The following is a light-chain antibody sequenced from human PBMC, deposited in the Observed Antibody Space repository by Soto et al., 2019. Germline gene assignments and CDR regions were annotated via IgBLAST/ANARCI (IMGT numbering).Light chain of an antibody. CDR2: GAS. CDR3: QQYNNWPLYT. Sequence: EIVMTQSPATLSVSPGERATLSCRASQSVSSKLAWYQQKPGQAPRLLLYGASTRATGIPARFSGSGSGTEFTLTISSLQSEDFAVYYCQQYNNWPLYTFGQGTKVDIK. V-gene: IGKV3-15*01. J-gene: IGKJ2*01. CDR1: QSVSSK.